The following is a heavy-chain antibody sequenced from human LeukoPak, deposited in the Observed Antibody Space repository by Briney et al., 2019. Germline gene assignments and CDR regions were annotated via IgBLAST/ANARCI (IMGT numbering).Heavy chain of an antibody. Sequence: GGSLRLSCAASGFTFSSYSMNWVRQAPGKGLEWVAFIRYDGSNKYYVDSVKGRFIISRDNSKNTLYLQMNSLRGEDTAVYYCAKAGGRYGSGSYFDYWGQGTLVTVSS. J-gene: IGHJ4*02. CDR3: AKAGGRYGSGSYFDY. D-gene: IGHD3-10*01. V-gene: IGHV3-30*02. CDR1: GFTFSSYS. CDR2: IRYDGSNK.